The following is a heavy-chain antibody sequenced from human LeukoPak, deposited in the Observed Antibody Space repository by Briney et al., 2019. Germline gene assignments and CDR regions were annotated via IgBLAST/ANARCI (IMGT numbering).Heavy chain of an antibody. D-gene: IGHD1-26*01. V-gene: IGHV1-8*03. J-gene: IGHJ6*03. CDR2: MNHNSGNT. Sequence: ASVKVSCKASGYTFTSYDINWVRQATGQGLEWMGWMNHNSGNTGYAQKFQGRVTITRNTSISTAYMELSSLRSEDTAVYYCARAGSDYAYYYYMDVWGKGTTVTVSS. CDR3: ARAGSDYAYYYYMDV. CDR1: GYTFTSYD.